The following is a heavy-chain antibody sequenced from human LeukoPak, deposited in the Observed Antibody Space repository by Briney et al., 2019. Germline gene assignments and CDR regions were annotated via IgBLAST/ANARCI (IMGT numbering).Heavy chain of an antibody. CDR2: ISSAGDFA. Sequence: GGSLRLSCAASGFTFSDYVMHWVRQAPGRGLEYVAAISSAGDFAYYANSARGRFTISRDNSKNTLFLHMGSLRTEDMAVYYCARWPGDTFDVWGQGTMVTVS. CDR1: GFTFSDYV. CDR3: ARWPGDTFDV. J-gene: IGHJ3*01. V-gene: IGHV3-64*01.